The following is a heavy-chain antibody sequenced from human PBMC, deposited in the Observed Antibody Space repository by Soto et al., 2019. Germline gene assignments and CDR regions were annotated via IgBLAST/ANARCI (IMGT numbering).Heavy chain of an antibody. V-gene: IGHV1-2*04. J-gene: IGHJ6*02. Sequence: ASVKVSCKASGYTFTGYYMHWVRQAPGQGLEWMGWINPNSGGTNYAQKFQGWVTMTRDTSISTAYMELSRLRSDDTAVYYCARFPMVTASYYYYGMDVPGQRTTVTVSS. CDR1: GYTFTGYY. CDR3: ARFPMVTASYYYYGMDV. CDR2: INPNSGGT. D-gene: IGHD5-18*01.